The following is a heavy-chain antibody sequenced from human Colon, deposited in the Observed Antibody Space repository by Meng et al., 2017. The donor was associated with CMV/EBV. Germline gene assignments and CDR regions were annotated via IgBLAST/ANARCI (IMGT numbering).Heavy chain of an antibody. CDR3: ARGAGGFDY. J-gene: IGHJ4*02. V-gene: IGHV3-30*04. D-gene: IGHD3-10*01. CDR1: GFTFSSYA. Sequence: LKISCAASGFTFSSYAMHWVRQAPGKGLEWVAVISYDGSNKYYADSVKGRFTISRDNSKNTLYLQMDSLRVEDTAVYYCARGAGGFDYWGQGTRVTVSS. CDR2: ISYDGSNK.